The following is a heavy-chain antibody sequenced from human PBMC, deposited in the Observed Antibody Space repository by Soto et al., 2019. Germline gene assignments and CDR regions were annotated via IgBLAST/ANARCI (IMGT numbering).Heavy chain of an antibody. J-gene: IGHJ3*02. D-gene: IGHD1-1*01. CDR3: ARVERGTATTVVDAFDI. Sequence: QVQLQQWGAGLLKPSETLSLTCAVYGGFVSSGSYYWSWIRQPPGKGLEWIGEMSHSGGTHFNPSLKSRVTTSVDTTKNQFSLKMSSVTAADTALYYCARVERGTATTVVDAFDIWGPGTVVTVSS. V-gene: IGHV4-34*01. CDR2: MSHSGGT. CDR1: GGFVSSGSYY.